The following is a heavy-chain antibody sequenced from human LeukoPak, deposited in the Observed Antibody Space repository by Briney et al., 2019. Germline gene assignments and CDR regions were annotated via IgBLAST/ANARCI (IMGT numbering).Heavy chain of an antibody. CDR1: GFIFSSYG. Sequence: GGSLRLSCAASGFIFSSYGMRWVRQAPGKGLEWVAFIQSDGTNKYYTDSVKGRFTVSRDNSKNTLYLQMDSLRPEDTAVYYCAKDASSVWYFSYFDFWGQGTLVTVSS. CDR2: IQSDGTNK. D-gene: IGHD6-19*01. J-gene: IGHJ4*02. CDR3: AKDASSVWYFSYFDF. V-gene: IGHV3-30*02.